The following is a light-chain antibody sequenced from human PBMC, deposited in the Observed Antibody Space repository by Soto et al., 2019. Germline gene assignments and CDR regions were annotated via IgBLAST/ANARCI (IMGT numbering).Light chain of an antibody. CDR2: TVS. J-gene: IGKJ2*01. CDR3: QQSFSTPYT. V-gene: IGKV1-39*01. CDR1: QRINKY. Sequence: DIQMTQSPSSLSASVGDSVTIPCRASQRINKYLNWYQQRSGRAPRLLIHTVSSLHSGVPSRFSGSGSGSDFTLTISSLQPEDFATYFCQQSFSTPYTFGQGTKLEI.